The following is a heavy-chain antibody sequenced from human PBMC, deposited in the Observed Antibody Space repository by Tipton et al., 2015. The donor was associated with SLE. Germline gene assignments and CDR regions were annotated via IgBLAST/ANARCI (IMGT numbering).Heavy chain of an antibody. CDR3: ARGRLGDSQHHFDY. Sequence: TLSLTCTVSGGSINSGNWWSWVRQPPGKGLEWIGEIYDSGSTYYNPSLRSRVTISLDKSKNQFSLQLSSVTAADTAVYYCARGRLGDSQHHFDYWGQGTLVTVSS. D-gene: IGHD1-26*01. J-gene: IGHJ4*02. V-gene: IGHV4-4*02. CDR2: IYDSGST. CDR1: GGSINSGNW.